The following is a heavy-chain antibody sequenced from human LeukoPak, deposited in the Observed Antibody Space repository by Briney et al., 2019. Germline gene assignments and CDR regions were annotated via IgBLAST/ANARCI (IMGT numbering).Heavy chain of an antibody. Sequence: ASVKVSCKASGYTFTGYYMHWVRQAPGQGLEWMGRINPNSGGTNYAHNFQGRVTMTRDTSISTVYMELSRLRSDDTAVYYCATGTPEGYGMDVWGQGTTVTVSS. V-gene: IGHV1-2*06. CDR2: INPNSGGT. CDR1: GYTFTGYY. CDR3: ATGTPEGYGMDV. J-gene: IGHJ6*02.